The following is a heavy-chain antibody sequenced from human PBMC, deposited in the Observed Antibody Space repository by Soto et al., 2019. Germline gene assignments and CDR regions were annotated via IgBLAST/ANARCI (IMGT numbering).Heavy chain of an antibody. CDR1: GGSIRSGSSY. CDR3: ARHVNLPLAGTGFDS. J-gene: IGHJ4*02. CDR2: INYSGST. D-gene: IGHD6-19*01. Sequence: PSETLSLTCTVSGGSIRSGSSYWGWIRQPPGKGLEWIGTINYSGSTYYNPSLKSRVTISVDTSKNQFSLKLSSVTAADTAVHYCARHVNLPLAGTGFDSWGRGTLVTVSS. V-gene: IGHV4-39*01.